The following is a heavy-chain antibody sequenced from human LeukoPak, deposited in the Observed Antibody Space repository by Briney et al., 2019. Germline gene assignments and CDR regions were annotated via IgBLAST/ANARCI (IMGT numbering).Heavy chain of an antibody. CDR3: ARSSSGWYPNY. CDR2: IYYSGST. V-gene: IGHV4-59*01. CDR1: GDSISSYY. Sequence: SETLSLTCTVSGDSISSYYWSWVRQPPGKGLEWIGYIYYSGSTNYNPSLKSRVTISVDTSNNQTSLKLSSVTAADTAVYYCARSSSGWYPNYWGQGSLVTVSS. J-gene: IGHJ4*02. D-gene: IGHD6-19*01.